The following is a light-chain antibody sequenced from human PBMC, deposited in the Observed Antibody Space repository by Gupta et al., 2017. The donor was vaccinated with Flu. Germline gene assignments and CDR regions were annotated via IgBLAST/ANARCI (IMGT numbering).Light chain of an antibody. CDR2: ATS. V-gene: IGKV3-15*01. Sequence: EIVMTQSPATLSVSPGERITLSCRASQSISSGLAWYQQKPGQAPRLLIYATSTRDTGIPARFTGSGSERDFTLTINSRQSEDFAVYYCQQYNNWPPNSFGQGTKLQIK. J-gene: IGKJ2*03. CDR3: QQYNNWPPNS. CDR1: QSISSG.